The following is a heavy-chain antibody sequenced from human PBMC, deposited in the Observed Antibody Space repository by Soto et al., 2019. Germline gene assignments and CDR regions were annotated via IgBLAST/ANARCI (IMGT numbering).Heavy chain of an antibody. Sequence: GGSLRLSCAASGFIFRDFGMRWFRRAPGKGLEWVATISGDGNDKYYPDSMKGRFTISRDNFNNTLYLQLNSLRPEDTAVYHCVQGASTAHQPLDSWGQGVLVTVSS. D-gene: IGHD1-26*01. V-gene: IGHV3-30*03. CDR3: VQGASTAHQPLDS. J-gene: IGHJ4*02. CDR2: ISGDGNDK. CDR1: GFIFRDFG.